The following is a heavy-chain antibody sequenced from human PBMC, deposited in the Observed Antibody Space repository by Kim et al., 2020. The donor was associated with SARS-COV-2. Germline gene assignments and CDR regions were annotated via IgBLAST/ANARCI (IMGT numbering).Heavy chain of an antibody. CDR3: AGKKGGQTSFDY. V-gene: IGHV3-9*01. Sequence: AEPVKGRFTISRDKAKTSLYLQMNSLTTEDTALYYCAGKKGGQTSFDYWGQGTLVTVSS. J-gene: IGHJ4*02. D-gene: IGHD3-16*01.